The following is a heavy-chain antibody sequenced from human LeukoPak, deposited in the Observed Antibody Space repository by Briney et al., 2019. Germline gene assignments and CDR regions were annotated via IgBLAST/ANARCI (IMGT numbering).Heavy chain of an antibody. CDR1: GGSISSSSYY. Sequence: PSETLSLTCTVSGGSISSSSYYWGWIRQPPGKGLEWIGSIYYSGSTYYNPSLKSRVTISVDTSKNQFSLKLSSVTAADTAVYYCARGGGLGLRYWGQGTLVTVSS. J-gene: IGHJ4*02. CDR3: ARGGGLGLRY. D-gene: IGHD3-16*01. V-gene: IGHV4-39*01. CDR2: IYYSGST.